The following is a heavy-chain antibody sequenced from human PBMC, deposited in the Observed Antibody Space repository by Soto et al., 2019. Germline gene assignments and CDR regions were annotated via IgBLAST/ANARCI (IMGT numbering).Heavy chain of an antibody. V-gene: IGHV1-69*08. J-gene: IGHJ3*02. CDR3: ARERGLIVVVVAAPGYAFDI. D-gene: IGHD2-15*01. Sequence: QVQLVQSGAEVKKPGSSVKVSCKASGGTFSSYTISWVRQAPGQGLEWMGRIIPILGIANYAQKFQGRVTITADKSTSTAYMEASSLISEDTAVYYCARERGLIVVVVAAPGYAFDIWGQGTMVTVSS. CDR1: GGTFSSYT. CDR2: IIPILGIA.